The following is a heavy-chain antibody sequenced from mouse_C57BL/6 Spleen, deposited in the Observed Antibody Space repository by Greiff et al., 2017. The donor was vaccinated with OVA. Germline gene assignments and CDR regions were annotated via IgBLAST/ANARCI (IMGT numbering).Heavy chain of an antibody. CDR3: ARWSYYGNYGDY. D-gene: IGHD2-1*01. V-gene: IGHV1-26*01. J-gene: IGHJ2*01. CDR2: INPNNGGT. CDR1: GYTFTDYY. Sequence: VQLQQSGPELVKPGASVKISCKASGYTFTDYYMNWVKQSHGKSLEWIGDINPNNGGTSYNQKFKGKATLTVDKSSSTAYMELRSLTSEDSAVYYCARWSYYGNYGDYWGQGTTLTVSS.